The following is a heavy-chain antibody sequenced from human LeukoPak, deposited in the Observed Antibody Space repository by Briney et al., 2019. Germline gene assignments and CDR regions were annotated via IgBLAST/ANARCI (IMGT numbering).Heavy chain of an antibody. J-gene: IGHJ4*01. CDR3: ARDHRYAFDN. CDR2: IGISSGNT. V-gene: IGHV3-48*01. CDR1: GFNFIDYS. D-gene: IGHD5-12*01. Sequence: PGGSLRLSCAASGFNFIDYSMNWVRQAPGKGLEWISYIGISSGNTKYADSVKGRFTISRDKARNSLYPQMNRLRVEDTAMYYCARDHRYAFDNWGHGTLVTVSS.